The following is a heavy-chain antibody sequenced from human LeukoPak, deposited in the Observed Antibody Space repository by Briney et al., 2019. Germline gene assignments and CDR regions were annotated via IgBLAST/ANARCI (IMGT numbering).Heavy chain of an antibody. CDR2: ISSSSSYI. V-gene: IGHV3-21*01. CDR1: GFTFSSYS. Sequence: PGGSLRLSCAASGFTFSSYSMNWVRQAPGKGLEWVSSISSSSSYIYYADSVKGRFTISRDISKNTLYLQINSLRPEDTAAYYCARVVAVRGVIRSAFDIWGQGTMVTVSS. CDR3: ARVVAVRGVIRSAFDI. D-gene: IGHD3-10*01. J-gene: IGHJ3*02.